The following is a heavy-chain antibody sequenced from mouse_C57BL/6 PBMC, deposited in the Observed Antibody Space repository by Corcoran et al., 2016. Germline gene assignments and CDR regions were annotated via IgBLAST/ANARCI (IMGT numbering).Heavy chain of an antibody. CDR2: INPNNGGT. J-gene: IGHJ1*03. CDR1: GYTFTDYY. V-gene: IGHV1-26*01. D-gene: IGHD1-1*01. CDR3: ARGDYYGDFDV. Sequence: EVQLQQSGPELVKPGASVKISCKASGYTFTDYYMNWVKQSHGKSLEWIGDINPNNGGTSYNQKFKGKATLNVDKSSSTAYMELRSLTSEDSAVYYCARGDYYGDFDVWGTGTTVTVSS.